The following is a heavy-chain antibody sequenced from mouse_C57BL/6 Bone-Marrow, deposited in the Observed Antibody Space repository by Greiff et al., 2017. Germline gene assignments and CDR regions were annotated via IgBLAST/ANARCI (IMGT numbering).Heavy chain of an antibody. V-gene: IGHV1-54*01. J-gene: IGHJ3*01. Sequence: QVQLQQSGAELVRPGTSVKVSCKASGYAFTNYLIEWVKQRPGQGLEWIGVINPGSGGTNYNEKFKGKATLTADKSSSTAYKQLSSLTSEDSAVYFCARSRELLPFAYWGQGTLVTVSA. CDR1: GYAFTNYL. D-gene: IGHD2-1*01. CDR2: INPGSGGT. CDR3: ARSRELLPFAY.